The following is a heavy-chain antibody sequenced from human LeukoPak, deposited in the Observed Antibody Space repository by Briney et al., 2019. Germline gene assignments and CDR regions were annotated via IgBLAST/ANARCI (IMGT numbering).Heavy chain of an antibody. CDR3: ARGGSSGYHYNAFDI. Sequence: GGSLRLSCAASGFTFSNYAMTWVRQAPGKGLEWVSAISGGGGSTYSADSVRGRFTISRDNSKTSVYLQMSSLRAEDTAVYYCARGGSSGYHYNAFDIWGQGTMVTVSS. D-gene: IGHD3-22*01. CDR2: ISGGGGST. CDR1: GFTFSNYA. J-gene: IGHJ3*02. V-gene: IGHV3-23*01.